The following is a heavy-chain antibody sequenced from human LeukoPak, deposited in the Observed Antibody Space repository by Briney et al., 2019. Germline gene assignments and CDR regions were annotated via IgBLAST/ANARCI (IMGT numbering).Heavy chain of an antibody. V-gene: IGHV4-39*07. D-gene: IGHD2-15*01. Sequence: PSETLSLTCTVSGGSISSSSYYWGWIRQPPGKGLEWIGSIYYSGSTYYNPSLKSRVTISVDTSKNQFSLKLSSVTAADTAVYYCARGRAYCSGGSCPMGYWGQGTLVTVSS. CDR2: IYYSGST. CDR1: GGSISSSSYY. J-gene: IGHJ4*02. CDR3: ARGRAYCSGGSCPMGY.